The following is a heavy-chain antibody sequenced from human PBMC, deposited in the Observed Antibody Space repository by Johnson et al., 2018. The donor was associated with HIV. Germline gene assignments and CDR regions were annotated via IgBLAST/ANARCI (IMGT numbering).Heavy chain of an antibody. CDR1: GFTVSSNY. CDR2: IYSGGST. V-gene: IGHV3-66*04. J-gene: IGHJ3*01. D-gene: IGHD4-17*01. CDR3: ATHLSDYDDTLTDDAFDV. Sequence: VQLVESGGGVVQPGRSLRLSCAASGFTVSSNYMSWVRQAPGKGLEWVSVIYSGGSTYYADSVKGRFTISRDTSKNTLYLQINSLRTEDTARYYCATHLSDYDDTLTDDAFDVWGQGTVVTVSS.